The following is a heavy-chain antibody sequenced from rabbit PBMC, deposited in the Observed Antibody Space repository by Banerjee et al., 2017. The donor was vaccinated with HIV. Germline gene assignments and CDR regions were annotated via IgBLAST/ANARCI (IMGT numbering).Heavy chain of an antibody. CDR1: GFSFSSSYW. D-gene: IGHD6-1*01. Sequence: QEQLEESGGDLVKPEGSLTLTCTASGFSFSSSYWICWVRQAPGKGLEWIACICTASSGNTYYASWAQGRFTISKTSSTTVTLQMTSLTAADTATYFCATGYSGYGYAPYYYGMDLWGPGTLVTVS. CDR2: ICTASSGNT. J-gene: IGHJ6*01. CDR3: ATGYSGYGYAPYYYGMDL. V-gene: IGHV1S45*01.